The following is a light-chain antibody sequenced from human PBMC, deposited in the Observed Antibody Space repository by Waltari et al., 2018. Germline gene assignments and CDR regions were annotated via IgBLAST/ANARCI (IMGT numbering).Light chain of an antibody. J-gene: IGKJ2*01. CDR3: QQSYSTPYT. V-gene: IGKV1-39*01. CDR1: QSISNY. Sequence: DIQMTQSPSSLSASVGDRVTITCRASQSISNYLNWYQQKPGKAPKLLSYAASTLQSGVPSRFSGSGSVTDFTLTISSLQPQDFATYYCQQSYSTPYTFGQGTKLEIK. CDR2: AAS.